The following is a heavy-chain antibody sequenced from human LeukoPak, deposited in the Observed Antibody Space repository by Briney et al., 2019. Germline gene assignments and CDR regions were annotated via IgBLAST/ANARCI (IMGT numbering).Heavy chain of an antibody. CDR3: ARSGYSGYEADY. Sequence: GESLKISCQASGYTFTSNWIGWVRQVPGEGLEWVWIIYPRDSDTRYSPSFQGQVNISADKSISTAYLQWGSLEASDTAMYYCARSGYSGYEADYWGQGTLVTVSS. CDR1: GYTFTSNW. V-gene: IGHV5-51*01. CDR2: IYPRDSDT. J-gene: IGHJ4*02. D-gene: IGHD5-12*01.